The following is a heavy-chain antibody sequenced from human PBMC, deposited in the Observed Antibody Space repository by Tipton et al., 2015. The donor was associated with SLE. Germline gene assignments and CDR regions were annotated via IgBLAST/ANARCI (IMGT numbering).Heavy chain of an antibody. D-gene: IGHD3-10*01. V-gene: IGHV4-4*08. CDR1: GGSISCYY. J-gene: IGHJ6*03. CDR2: NYTTGGT. Sequence: TLSLTCTVSGGSISCYYWSWIRQPPGKGLEWSGYNYTTGGTNYNPALKSRVTISVDTSKNQFSLKLTSVTAADTAVYYCARTEVRGVIAMDVWGTGTTVTVSS. CDR3: ARTEVRGVIAMDV.